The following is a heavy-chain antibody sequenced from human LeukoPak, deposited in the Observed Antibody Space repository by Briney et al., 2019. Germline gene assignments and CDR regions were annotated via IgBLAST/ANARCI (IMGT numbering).Heavy chain of an antibody. D-gene: IGHD4-17*01. J-gene: IGHJ5*02. Sequence: PSETLSLTCTVSGGSISSYYWSWIRQPPGKGLEWIGYIYYSGSTNYNPSLKSRVTISVDTSKSQFSLKLSSVTAADTAVYYCARELRRNWFDPWGQGTLVTVSS. CDR2: IYYSGST. CDR3: ARELRRNWFDP. V-gene: IGHV4-59*01. CDR1: GGSISSYY.